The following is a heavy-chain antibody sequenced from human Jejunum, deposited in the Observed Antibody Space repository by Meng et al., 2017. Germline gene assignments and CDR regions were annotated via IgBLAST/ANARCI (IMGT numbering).Heavy chain of an antibody. CDR2: ISGYSGNT. Sequence: ASVKVSCKAFGYTFTNYGISWVRQAPGQGLEWMGWISGYSGNTHSAQKFQGRLTLTTDTATSTAYMLLNSLRSDDTAVYYCARFASGRTEISSSGLRAFDMWGQGTVVTVSS. CDR3: ARFASGRTEISSSGLRAFDM. CDR1: GYTFTNYG. V-gene: IGHV1-18*04. D-gene: IGHD5-12*01. J-gene: IGHJ3*02.